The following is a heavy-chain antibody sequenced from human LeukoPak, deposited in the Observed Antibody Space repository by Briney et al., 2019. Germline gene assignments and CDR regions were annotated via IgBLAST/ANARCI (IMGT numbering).Heavy chain of an antibody. J-gene: IGHJ4*02. Sequence: WASVKVSCKASGYTFTSYYMHWVRQAPGQGLEWMGWINPNSGGTNYAQKFQGRVTMTRDTSISTAYMELSRLRSDDTAVYYCARDRHKYNYDGSGYPPYWGQRTLVTVSS. V-gene: IGHV1-2*02. CDR2: INPNSGGT. D-gene: IGHD3-22*01. CDR3: ARDRHKYNYDGSGYPPY. CDR1: GYTFTSYY.